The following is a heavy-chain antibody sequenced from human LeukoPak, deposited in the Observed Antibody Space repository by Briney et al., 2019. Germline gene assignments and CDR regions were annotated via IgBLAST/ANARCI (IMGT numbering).Heavy chain of an antibody. CDR3: ARDRGGSSRHEFDY. J-gene: IGHJ4*02. D-gene: IGHD1-26*01. Sequence: SETLSLTCTVSGGSISSSSYYWGWIRQPPGKGLEWIGSIYYSGSTYYSPSLKSRVTISVDTSKNQFSLKLSSVTAADTAVYYCARDRGGSSRHEFDYWGQGTLVTVSS. V-gene: IGHV4-39*07. CDR2: IYYSGST. CDR1: GGSISSSSYY.